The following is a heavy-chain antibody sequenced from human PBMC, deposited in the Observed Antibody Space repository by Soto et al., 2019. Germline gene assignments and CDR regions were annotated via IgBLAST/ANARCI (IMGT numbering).Heavy chain of an antibody. V-gene: IGHV3-48*03. J-gene: IGHJ4*02. CDR1: GFTFSSYE. CDR3: ARGGGYKTPFDY. CDR2: FSRSGSTI. D-gene: IGHD5-12*01. Sequence: EVQLVESGGDLVQPGGSLRLSCAASGFTFSSYEMNWVRQAPGKGLEWVSYFSRSGSTIYYADSVKGRFTISRDNAKNSLYLQMNSLRAEDTAVYYCARGGGYKTPFDYWGQGTLVTVSS.